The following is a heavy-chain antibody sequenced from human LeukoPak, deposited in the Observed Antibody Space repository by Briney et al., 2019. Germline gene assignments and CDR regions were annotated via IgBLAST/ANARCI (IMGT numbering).Heavy chain of an antibody. V-gene: IGHV4-38-2*02. CDR1: GYSISSGYY. D-gene: IGHD6-19*01. Sequence: SETLSLTFTVSGYSISSGYYWGWIRQPPGKGLEWIGTIYYSGSTYNNPSLKSRVTISVDMSKNQFSLKLTSVTAADTAVYYCARGGSDWYPHRVAFDIWGQGTMVTVSS. J-gene: IGHJ3*02. CDR3: ARGGSDWYPHRVAFDI. CDR2: IYYSGST.